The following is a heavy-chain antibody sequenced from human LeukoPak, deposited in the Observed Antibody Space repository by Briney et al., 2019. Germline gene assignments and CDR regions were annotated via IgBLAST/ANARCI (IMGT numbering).Heavy chain of an antibody. J-gene: IGHJ4*02. CDR1: GGSISSYY. CDR2: IYYSGST. V-gene: IGHV4-59*01. CDR3: ARGTRGARGSY. Sequence: SETLSLTCTVSGGSISSYYWSWIRQPPGKGLEWIGYIYYSGSTNYNPSLKSRVTISVDTSKNQFSLKLSSVTAADMAVYYCARGTRGARGSYWGQGTLVTVSS. D-gene: IGHD1-26*01.